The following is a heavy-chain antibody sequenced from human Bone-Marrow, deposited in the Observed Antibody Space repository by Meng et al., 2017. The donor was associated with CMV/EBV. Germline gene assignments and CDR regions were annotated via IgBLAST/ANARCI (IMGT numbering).Heavy chain of an antibody. CDR2: ISSSSYI. D-gene: IGHD6-6*01. J-gene: IGHJ6*02. Sequence: GESLKISCAASGFTFSSYSMNWVRQAPGKGLEWVSSISSSSYIYYAISVKGRFTISRDNAQKSLYLQMNSQRGEDTAVYYGAKSSSRDQSYYYGRDVWGQGTTVTVSS. CDR1: GFTFSSYS. CDR3: AKSSSRDQSYYYGRDV. V-gene: IGHV3-21*01.